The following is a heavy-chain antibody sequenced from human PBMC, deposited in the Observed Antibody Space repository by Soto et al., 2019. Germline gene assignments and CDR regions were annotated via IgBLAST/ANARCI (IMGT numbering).Heavy chain of an antibody. CDR3: ARVYDYIRGGYRYSGFDI. CDR1: GGTFSSYA. Sequence: GASVKVSCKASGGTFSSYAISWVRQAPGQGLEWMGGIIPIFGTANYAQKFQGRVTITGDESTSTAYMELSSLRSEDTAMYYCARVYDYIRGGYRYSGFDIWGQGTMVTVSS. V-gene: IGHV1-69*13. J-gene: IGHJ3*02. CDR2: IIPIFGTA. D-gene: IGHD3-16*02.